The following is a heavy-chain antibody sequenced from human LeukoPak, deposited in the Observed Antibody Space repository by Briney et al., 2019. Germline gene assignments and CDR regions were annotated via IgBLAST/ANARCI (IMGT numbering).Heavy chain of an antibody. D-gene: IGHD6-19*01. CDR1: GFTFNNYS. J-gene: IGHJ5*01. Sequence: PGGSLRHSCTASGFTFNNYSVPWGRQSTGQGQGWVSIIWFDGSNKYYGDVVKGRFTVSRDNCRNTLYLKMDSLRADDTALYYCARNGDMAGTRWFDSWGQGTLVTVSS. CDR3: ARNGDMAGTRWFDS. V-gene: IGHV3-33*01. CDR2: IWFDGSNK.